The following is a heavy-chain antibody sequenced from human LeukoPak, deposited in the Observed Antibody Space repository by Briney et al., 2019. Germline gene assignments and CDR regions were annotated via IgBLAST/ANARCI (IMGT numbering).Heavy chain of an antibody. V-gene: IGHV3-21*01. CDR3: AKPSCGGDCQGYFQH. Sequence: KPGGSLRLSCTASGFTFSNYNLNWVRQAPGKGLEWVSSISYSSRYIYYADSVKGRFTISRDDAKNSLYLQMNSLRDEDTAVYYCAKPSCGGDCQGYFQHWGQGTLVTVSS. J-gene: IGHJ1*01. CDR1: GFTFSNYN. D-gene: IGHD2-21*02. CDR2: ISYSSRYI.